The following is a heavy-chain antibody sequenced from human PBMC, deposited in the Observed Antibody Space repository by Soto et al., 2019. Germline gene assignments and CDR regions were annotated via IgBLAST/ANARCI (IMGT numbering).Heavy chain of an antibody. CDR3: ARDYDILTGYPSAHAFDI. J-gene: IGHJ3*02. D-gene: IGHD3-9*01. CDR2: ISAYNGNT. CDR1: GYTFTSYG. Sequence: ASVKVSCKASGYTFTSYGISWVRQAPGQGLEWMGWISAYNGNTNYAQKLQGRVTMTRDTSTSTVYMELSSLRSEDTAVYYCARDYDILTGYPSAHAFDIWGQGTMVTVSS. V-gene: IGHV1-18*01.